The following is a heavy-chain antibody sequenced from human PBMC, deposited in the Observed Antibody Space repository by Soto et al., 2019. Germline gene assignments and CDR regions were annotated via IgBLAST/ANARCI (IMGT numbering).Heavy chain of an antibody. J-gene: IGHJ3*01. V-gene: IGHV2-5*02. D-gene: IGHD2-2*01. CDR3: AHAYGGTSWPNDAFDV. Sequence: QITLKESGPPLVKPTQTLTLTCTFSGFSLSADGVGVGWIRQPPGKALEWLALIYWDDDQRYSPSLKTRLTITKDTSKNQVVLTMTNMDSVDTATYYCAHAYGGTSWPNDAFDVWGQGTVVTVSS. CDR2: IYWDDDQ. CDR1: GFSLSADGVG.